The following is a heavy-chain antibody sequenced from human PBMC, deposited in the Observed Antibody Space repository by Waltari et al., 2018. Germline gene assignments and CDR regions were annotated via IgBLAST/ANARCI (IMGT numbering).Heavy chain of an antibody. CDR2: IYPGDSDT. D-gene: IGHD3-22*01. Sequence: EVQLVQSGAEVKKPGESLKISCKGSGYSFTSYWIGWVRQMPGKGLEWMGIIYPGDSDTRYSPSFQGQVTISADKSISTAYLQWSSLKASDTAMYYCARQEYYYDSSGYRRAFDIWGQGTMVTVSS. J-gene: IGHJ3*02. CDR1: GYSFTSYW. V-gene: IGHV5-51*01. CDR3: ARQEYYYDSSGYRRAFDI.